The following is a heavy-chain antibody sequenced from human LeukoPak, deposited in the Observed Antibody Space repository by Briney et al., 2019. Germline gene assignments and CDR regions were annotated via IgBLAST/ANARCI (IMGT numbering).Heavy chain of an antibody. CDR3: ARAAILDFWSGSTSMDV. J-gene: IGHJ6*04. V-gene: IGHV3-21*01. Sequence: GGSLRLSCAASGFTFSSYSMNWVRQAPGKGLEWVSSISSSSSYIYYADSVKGRFTISRDNAKNSLYLQMNSLRAEDTAVYYCARAAILDFWSGSTSMDVWGKGTTVTVSS. D-gene: IGHD3-3*01. CDR1: GFTFSSYS. CDR2: ISSSSSYI.